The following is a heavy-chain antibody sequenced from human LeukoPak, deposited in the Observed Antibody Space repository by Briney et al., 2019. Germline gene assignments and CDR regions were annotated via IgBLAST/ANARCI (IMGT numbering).Heavy chain of an antibody. D-gene: IGHD6-19*01. CDR3: ARDLDRFGGWYEY. CDR1: GFTFRFYG. CDR2: ISGSGGST. Sequence: GGSLRLSCVASGFTFRFYGMSWVRQAPGKGLEWVSFISGSGGSTYYADFMKGRFTISRDNSKNTLSLQMNSLRAEDAAVYYCARDLDRFGGWYEYWGQGTLVTVSS. V-gene: IGHV3-23*01. J-gene: IGHJ4*02.